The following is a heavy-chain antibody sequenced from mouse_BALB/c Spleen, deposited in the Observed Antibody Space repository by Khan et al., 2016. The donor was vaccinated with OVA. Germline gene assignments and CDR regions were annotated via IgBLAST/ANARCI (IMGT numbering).Heavy chain of an antibody. Sequence: QVQLQQSGPGLVAPSQSLSITCTISGVSLTNYGVHWLRQPPGKGLEWLVVIWSDGSTTYNSALKSRLSISKDNSKSQVFLKMNSLQTDDSAMYYCVRQPYYHYYVMDYWGQGTSVTVSS. CDR2: IWSDGST. D-gene: IGHD2-10*01. J-gene: IGHJ4*01. CDR3: VRQPYYHYYVMDY. V-gene: IGHV2-6-1*01. CDR1: GVSLTNYG.